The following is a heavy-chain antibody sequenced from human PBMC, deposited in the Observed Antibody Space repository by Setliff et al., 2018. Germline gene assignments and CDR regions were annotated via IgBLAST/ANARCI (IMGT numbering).Heavy chain of an antibody. CDR1: GDSISDYY. D-gene: IGHD1-1*01. CDR2: IYHSGNT. J-gene: IGHJ4*02. V-gene: IGHV4-59*12. CDR3: ARVRNTQNGFFDY. Sequence: SETLSLTCTVSGDSISDYYWTWIRQSPGKGLEWIGTIYHSGNTYYNPSLNSRLTISVDTSKNQFSLRLTSVTAADTAIYYCARVRNTQNGFFDYWSQGTLVTVSS.